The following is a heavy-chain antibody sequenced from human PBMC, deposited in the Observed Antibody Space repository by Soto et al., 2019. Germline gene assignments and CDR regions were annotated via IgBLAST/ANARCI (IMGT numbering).Heavy chain of an antibody. CDR1: GFTFSSYA. V-gene: IGHV3-30-3*01. J-gene: IGHJ4*02. CDR3: ASGMVATSSRDY. CDR2: ISYDGSNK. Sequence: QVQLVESGGGVVQPGRSLRLSCAASGFTFSSYAMHWVRQAPGKGLEWVAVISYDGSNKYYADSVKGRFTISRDKSKNTLYLQMNSLRAEDTAVYYCASGMVATSSRDYWGQGTLVTVSS. D-gene: IGHD5-12*01.